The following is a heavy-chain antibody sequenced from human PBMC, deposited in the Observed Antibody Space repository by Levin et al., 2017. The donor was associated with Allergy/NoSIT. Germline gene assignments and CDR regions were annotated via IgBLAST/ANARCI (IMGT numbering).Heavy chain of an antibody. Sequence: PGGSLRLSCAVSGFTFSNAWMRWVRQAPGKGLEWVGRIKSKTHGGTTDYAAPVKGRFTISRDDSKNTLYLQMNSLTTEDTAVYYCTTDVRQLVLPQVYFDYWGQGTLVTVSS. CDR1: GFTFSNAW. CDR2: IKSKTHGGTT. V-gene: IGHV3-15*01. J-gene: IGHJ4*02. CDR3: TTDVRQLVLPQVYFDY. D-gene: IGHD6-13*01.